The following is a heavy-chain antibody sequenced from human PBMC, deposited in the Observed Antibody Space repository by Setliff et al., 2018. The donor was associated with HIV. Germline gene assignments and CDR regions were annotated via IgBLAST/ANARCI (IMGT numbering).Heavy chain of an antibody. CDR2: IIPIFGSA. J-gene: IGHJ4*02. Sequence: GASVKVSCKASGGTFGNYGFAWVRQAPGQGLEWMGGIIPIFGSADYAQKFQGRVTISADESTSTVYLELSSLTSDDTAMYYCASKGDYYTSKTLDSWGQGTLVTVSS. CDR3: ASKGDYYTSKTLDS. D-gene: IGHD3-10*01. CDR1: GGTFGNYG. V-gene: IGHV1-69*13.